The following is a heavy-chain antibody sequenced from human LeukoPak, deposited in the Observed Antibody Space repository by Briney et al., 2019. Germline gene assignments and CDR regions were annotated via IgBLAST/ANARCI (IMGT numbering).Heavy chain of an antibody. CDR2: VYASGST. CDR3: ARVGSDGSYFDY. D-gene: IGHD1-26*01. V-gene: IGHV4-4*07. CDR1: GGSFSSYY. Sequence: SGTLSLTCTVSGGSFSSYYWSWIRQPAGKGLEWIGRVYASGSTNYNPSLRSRVAMSVDTSKKQISLRLTSVTAADTALYYCARVGSDGSYFDYWGQGTLVTVSS. J-gene: IGHJ4*02.